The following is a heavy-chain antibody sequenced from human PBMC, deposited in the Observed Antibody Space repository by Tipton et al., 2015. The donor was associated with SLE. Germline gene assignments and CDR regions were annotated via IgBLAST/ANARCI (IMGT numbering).Heavy chain of an antibody. CDR1: ADSFTHYH. D-gene: IGHD6-13*01. V-gene: IGHV4-59*08. CDR2: VYFDGST. Sequence: TLSLTCTVSADSFTHYHWSWIRQSPGKGLEWIGYVYFDGSTNYNPSLKSRVTISMDTSKNQFSLKLSSVTAADTAFYYCARRWDTSTWDYWGQGTLVSVSS. CDR3: ARRWDTSTWDY. J-gene: IGHJ4*02.